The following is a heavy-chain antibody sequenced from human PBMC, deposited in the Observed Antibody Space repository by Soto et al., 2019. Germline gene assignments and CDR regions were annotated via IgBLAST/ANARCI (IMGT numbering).Heavy chain of an antibody. CDR1: GGTFSSYA. J-gene: IGHJ6*02. V-gene: IGHV1-69*13. D-gene: IGHD6-13*01. CDR2: IIPIFGTA. Sequence: GASVKVSCKASGGTFSSYAISWVRQAPGQGLEWMGGIIPIFGTANYAQKFQGRVTITADESTSTAYMELSSLRSEDTAVYYCARDPAAAGTDFGYYGMDVWGQGTTVTVSS. CDR3: ARDPAAAGTDFGYYGMDV.